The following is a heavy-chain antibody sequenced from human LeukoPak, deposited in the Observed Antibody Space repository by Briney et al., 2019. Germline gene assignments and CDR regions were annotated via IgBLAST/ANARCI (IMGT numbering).Heavy chain of an antibody. V-gene: IGHV1-69*04. CDR3: AGWFGELPNYYYGMDV. CDR2: IIPILGIA. D-gene: IGHD3-10*01. J-gene: IGHJ6*02. CDR1: GGTFSNYA. Sequence: ASVKVSCKASGGTFSNYAISWVRQAPGQGLEWMGRIIPILGIANYAQKFQGRVTITADKSTSTAYMELSSLRSEDTAVYYCAGWFGELPNYYYGMDVWGQGTTVTVSS.